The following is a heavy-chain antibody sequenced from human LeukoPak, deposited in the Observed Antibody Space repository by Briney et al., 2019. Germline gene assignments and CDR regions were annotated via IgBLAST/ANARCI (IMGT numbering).Heavy chain of an antibody. CDR1: GFTFSSYW. CDR2: IMQDGSEK. Sequence: PGGSLRLSCAASGFTFSSYWMRWVRQAPGKGLEWVAKIMQDGSEKYYVDSVKGRFTISRDNAKNSLYLQMNSLRAEDTAVYYCARAFLRYDFWSDYHSDKGGMDVWGQGTTVTVSS. CDR3: ARAFLRYDFWSDYHSDKGGMDV. V-gene: IGHV3-7*01. D-gene: IGHD3-3*01. J-gene: IGHJ6*02.